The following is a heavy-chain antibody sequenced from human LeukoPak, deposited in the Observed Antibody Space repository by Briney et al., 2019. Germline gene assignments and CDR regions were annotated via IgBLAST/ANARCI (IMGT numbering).Heavy chain of an antibody. D-gene: IGHD6-13*01. V-gene: IGHV5-51*01. CDR1: GYSFTSYW. CDR2: IYPADSDT. CDR3: ARGGSAAAGTLDN. Sequence: ESLQISCKGSGYSFTSYWIGWVRQMPGKGLEWMGIIYPADSDTRYSPSFQGQVTISADKSISTAYLQWSSLKASDAAIYYCARGGSAAAGTLDNWGQGTQVTVSS. J-gene: IGHJ4*02.